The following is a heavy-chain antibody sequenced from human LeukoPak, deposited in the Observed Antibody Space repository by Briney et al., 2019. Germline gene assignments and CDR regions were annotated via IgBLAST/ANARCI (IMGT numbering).Heavy chain of an antibody. CDR2: INPNSGGT. J-gene: IGHJ4*02. D-gene: IGHD5-24*01. CDR3: ARVVVRDANNYKDY. Sequence: GASVKVSCKASGYTFTGYYIHWVRQAPGQGLEWMGWINPNSGGTNSVQKFQGRVTMTRDTSISTAYMELSRLRSDDTAVYYCARVVVRDANNYKDYWGQGTLVTVSS. V-gene: IGHV1-2*02. CDR1: GYTFTGYY.